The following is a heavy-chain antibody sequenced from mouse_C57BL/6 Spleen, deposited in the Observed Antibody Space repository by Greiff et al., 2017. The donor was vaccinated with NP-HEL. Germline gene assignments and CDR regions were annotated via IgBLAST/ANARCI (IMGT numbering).Heavy chain of an antibody. V-gene: IGHV6-6*01. Sequence: DVMLVESGGGLVQPGGSMKLSCAASGFTFSDAWMDWVRQSPEKGLEWVADISNKANNHASYYAESVKGRFTILRDDTKSSLYLQMNSLRAEDTGIYYCTRLYYYGSSWYFDVWGTGTTVTVSS. D-gene: IGHD1-1*01. CDR1: GFTFSDAW. J-gene: IGHJ1*03. CDR2: ISNKANNHAS. CDR3: TRLYYYGSSWYFDV.